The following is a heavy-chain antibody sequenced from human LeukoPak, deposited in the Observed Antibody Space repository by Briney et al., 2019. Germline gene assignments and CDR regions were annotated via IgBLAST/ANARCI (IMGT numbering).Heavy chain of an antibody. V-gene: IGHV3-30-3*01. J-gene: IGHJ6*02. D-gene: IGHD4-17*01. CDR3: ARATDGDYGPRYYYYGMDV. CDR1: GFTFSSYA. CDR2: ISYDGSNK. Sequence: GGSLRLSCAASGFTFSSYAMHWVRQAPGKGLEWVAVISYDGSNKYYADSVKGRFTISRDNSKNTLYLQMNSLRAEDTAVYYCARATDGDYGPRYYYYGMDVWGQGTTVTVSS.